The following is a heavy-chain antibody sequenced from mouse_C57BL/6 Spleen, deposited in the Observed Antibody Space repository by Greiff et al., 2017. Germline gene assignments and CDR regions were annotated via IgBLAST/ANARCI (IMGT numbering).Heavy chain of an antibody. CDR1: GYTFTSYG. Sequence: QVQLQQSGAELARPGASVKLSCKASGYTFTSYGISWVKQRTGQGLEWIGEIYPCSGNTYYNEKFKGKATLTVDKSSSTAYLELSRLTSEDSAVFFCARSYYCYDYWGQGTTLTVSS. CDR3: ARSYYCYDY. CDR2: IYPCSGNT. D-gene: IGHD2-12*01. V-gene: IGHV1-81*01. J-gene: IGHJ2*01.